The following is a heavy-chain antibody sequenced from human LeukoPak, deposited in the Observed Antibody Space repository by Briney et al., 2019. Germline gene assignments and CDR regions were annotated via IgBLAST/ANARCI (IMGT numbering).Heavy chain of an antibody. V-gene: IGHV3-21*01. J-gene: IGHJ4*02. CDR3: ARDLFSDYDYVWGSFLRGYFDY. CDR2: ISSSSSYI. CDR1: GFTFSSYS. Sequence: GGSLRLSCAASGFTFSSYSMNWVRQAPGKGLEWVSSISSSSSYIYYADSVKGRFTISRDNAKNSLYLQMNSLRAEDTAVYYCARDLFSDYDYVWGSFLRGYFDYWGQGTLVTVSS. D-gene: IGHD3-16*01.